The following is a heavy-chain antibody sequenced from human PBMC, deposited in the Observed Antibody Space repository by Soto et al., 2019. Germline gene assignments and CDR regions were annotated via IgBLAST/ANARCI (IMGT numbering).Heavy chain of an antibody. CDR1: GGSVNIVTYY. CDR3: TRGGDPYKTGH. D-gene: IGHD2-21*01. J-gene: IGHJ4*02. CDR2: IHYSGST. V-gene: IGHV4-61*01. Sequence: SETLSLTCTVPGGSVNIVTYYWSWIRQPPGKGLEWIGFIHYSGSTNYNPSLKGRVTMSVDTSKNQFSLKLTSVNTADTAIYYCTRGGDPYKTGHWGQGTLVPSPQ.